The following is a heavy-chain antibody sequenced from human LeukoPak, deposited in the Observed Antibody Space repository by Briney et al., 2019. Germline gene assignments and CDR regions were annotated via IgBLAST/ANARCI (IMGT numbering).Heavy chain of an antibody. CDR1: GLTFSTYA. CDR2: ISGSGGTT. CDR3: ASVHAAPHYYFDY. D-gene: IGHD6-25*01. J-gene: IGHJ4*02. Sequence: GGSLRLSCAASGLTFSTYAMRWVRQTPGKGLERVSAISGSGGTTYYADSVRGRFTISRDNSKNTLFLQMNSLRAEDTAVYHCASVHAAPHYYFDYWGQGTLVTVSS. V-gene: IGHV3-23*01.